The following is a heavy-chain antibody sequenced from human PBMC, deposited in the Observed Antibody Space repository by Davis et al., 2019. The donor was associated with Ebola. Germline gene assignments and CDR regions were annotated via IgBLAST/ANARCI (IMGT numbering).Heavy chain of an antibody. D-gene: IGHD4-17*01. J-gene: IGHJ4*02. CDR3: AKRTILRG. CDR2: ISYDGSNK. CDR1: GFTFSSYA. V-gene: IGHV3-30-3*01. Sequence: GESLKISCAASGFTFSSYAMPWVRQAPGKGLEWLAVISYDGSNKYYADSVKGRFTISRDNSKNTLYLQMNSLRAEDTAVYYCAKRTILRGWGQGTLVTVSS.